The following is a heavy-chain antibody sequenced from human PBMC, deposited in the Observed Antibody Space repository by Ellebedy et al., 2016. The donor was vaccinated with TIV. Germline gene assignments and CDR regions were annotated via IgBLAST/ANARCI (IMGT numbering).Heavy chain of an antibody. Sequence: GESLKISCAASGFSFRTHSMNWVRQPPGKGLEWVSYITSDEKKIAYADSVKGRFTISRDNARDSVYLQMNSLRAEDTAVYYCATTVEYNVYYWGQGARVTVSS. J-gene: IGHJ4*02. CDR2: ITSDEKKI. CDR3: ATTVEYNVYY. V-gene: IGHV3-21*06. CDR1: GFSFRTHS. D-gene: IGHD4-23*01.